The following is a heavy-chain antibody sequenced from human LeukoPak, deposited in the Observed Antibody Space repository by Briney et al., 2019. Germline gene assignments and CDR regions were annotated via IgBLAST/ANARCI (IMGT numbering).Heavy chain of an antibody. CDR3: ARDPSRYYYYYYMDV. V-gene: IGHV3-23*01. J-gene: IGHJ6*03. CDR1: GFTFSSYG. Sequence: GGSLRLSCAASGFTFSSYGMTWVRQAPGKGLEWVSAISGSGGSTYYADPVKGRFTISRDNSKNTLYLQMNSLRAEDTAVYYCARDPSRYYYYYYMDVWGKGTTVTVSS. CDR2: ISGSGGST.